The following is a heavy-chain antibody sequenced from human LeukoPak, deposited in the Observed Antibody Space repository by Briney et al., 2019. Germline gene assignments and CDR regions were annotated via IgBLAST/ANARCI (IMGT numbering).Heavy chain of an antibody. J-gene: IGHJ4*02. CDR2: ISGSGGRT. D-gene: IGHD3-22*01. Sequence: GSLRLSCAVSGITLSNYGMSWVRQAPGKGLEWVAGISGSGGRTNYADSVKGRFTISRDNPKNTLYLQMNSLRAEDTAVYFCARRGVVIRVILVGFHKEAYYFDSWGQGALVTVSS. V-gene: IGHV3-23*01. CDR3: ARRGVVIRVILVGFHKEAYYFDS. CDR1: GITLSNYG.